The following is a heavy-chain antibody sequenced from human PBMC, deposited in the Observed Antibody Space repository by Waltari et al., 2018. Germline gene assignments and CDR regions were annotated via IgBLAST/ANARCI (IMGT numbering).Heavy chain of an antibody. J-gene: IGHJ2*01. V-gene: IGHV3-21*01. CDR3: ARARTTAVGLWYFDL. Sequence: EVHLVESGGGLVKPGGSLRLSCAGSGFTFRGFGFNWVREAPGKGLEWVSSIATRITYIYYADSVQGRFTISRDNANDSLYLQMNSLRAEDTAVYYCARARTTAVGLWYFDLWGRGTLVTVSS. CDR1: GFTFRGFG. CDR2: IATRITYI. D-gene: IGHD4-17*01.